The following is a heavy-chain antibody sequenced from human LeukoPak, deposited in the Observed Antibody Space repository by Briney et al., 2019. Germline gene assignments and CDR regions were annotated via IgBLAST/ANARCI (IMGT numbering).Heavy chain of an antibody. CDR3: AKVKAAAGTKHSGYSDY. CDR2: ISGSGGST. D-gene: IGHD6-13*01. J-gene: IGHJ4*02. CDR1: GFTFSSYA. Sequence: GGSLRLSCAASGFTFSSYAMSWVRQAPGKGLEWVSAISGSGGSTYYADSVKGRFTISRDNSKNTLYLQMNSLRAEDTAVYYCAKVKAAAGTKHSGYSDYWGQGTLVTVSS. V-gene: IGHV3-23*01.